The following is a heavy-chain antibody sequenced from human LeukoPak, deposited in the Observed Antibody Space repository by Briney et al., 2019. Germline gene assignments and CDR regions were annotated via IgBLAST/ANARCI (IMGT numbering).Heavy chain of an antibody. Sequence: GASVKVSCKASGGTFSSYAISWVRQATGQGLEWMGGIIPIFGTANYAQKFQGRVTITADESTSTAYMELSSLRSEDTAVYYCARGGVTMVRGVIRTFWYFDLWGRGTLVTVSS. J-gene: IGHJ2*01. CDR1: GGTFSSYA. D-gene: IGHD3-10*01. CDR2: IIPIFGTA. CDR3: ARGGVTMVRGVIRTFWYFDL. V-gene: IGHV1-69*13.